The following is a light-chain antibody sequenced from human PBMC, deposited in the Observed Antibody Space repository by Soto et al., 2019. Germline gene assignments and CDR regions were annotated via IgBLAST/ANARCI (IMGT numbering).Light chain of an antibody. V-gene: IGLV2-14*01. CDR1: SSDVGGYNY. CDR3: SSYRRGSTYV. Sequence: QSALTQPASVSGSPGQSITVSCTGTSSDVGGYNYVSWYQQHPGKAPRLMIYDVTNRPSGASNRFSGSKSGNTASLTISGLQAEDEADYYCSSYRRGSTYVFGTGTKVTVL. J-gene: IGLJ1*01. CDR2: DVT.